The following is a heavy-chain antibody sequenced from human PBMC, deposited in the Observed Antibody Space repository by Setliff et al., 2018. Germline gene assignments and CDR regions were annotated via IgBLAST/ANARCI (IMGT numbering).Heavy chain of an antibody. CDR2: IIHSGST. CDR3: ARLIYGDYEDY. D-gene: IGHD4-17*01. CDR1: GDSISSGDYF. V-gene: IGHV4-30-4*08. Sequence: TLSLTCTVSGDSISSGDYFWSWIRQPPGKRLEWIGEIIHSGSTNYNPSLKSRVTISVDTSKNQFSLKLSSVTAADTAVYYCARLIYGDYEDYWGQGTLVTVSS. J-gene: IGHJ4*02.